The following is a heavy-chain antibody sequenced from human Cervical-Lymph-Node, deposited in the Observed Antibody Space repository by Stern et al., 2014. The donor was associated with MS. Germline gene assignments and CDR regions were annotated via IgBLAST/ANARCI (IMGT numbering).Heavy chain of an antibody. Sequence: QLVQSGAEVKKPGESLKISCKGSGYNFNSFWIAWVRQMPGKGLEWMGIIYPGDSETSYSPSFQGQVTISADKSSSTAYLQWNSLKASDTAMYYCARGGTAMIASDHWGQGTLVTVSS. CDR3: ARGGTAMIASDH. J-gene: IGHJ4*02. CDR2: IYPGDSET. CDR1: GYNFNSFW. D-gene: IGHD3-22*01. V-gene: IGHV5-51*01.